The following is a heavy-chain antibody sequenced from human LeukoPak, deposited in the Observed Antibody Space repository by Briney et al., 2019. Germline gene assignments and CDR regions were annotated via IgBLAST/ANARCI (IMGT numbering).Heavy chain of an antibody. CDR3: AREGRDGGYDMYYYYGMDV. Sequence: GGSLRLSCTASGFTFGDYAMSWVRQAPGKGLEWVSFISSSSTYVYYGDSVKGRFTSSRDNAKNSLYLQMNSLRADDTAVYYCAREGRDGGYDMYYYYGMDVWGQGTTVTVSS. D-gene: IGHD5-12*01. J-gene: IGHJ6*02. CDR2: ISSSSTYV. V-gene: IGHV3-21*01. CDR1: GFTFGDYA.